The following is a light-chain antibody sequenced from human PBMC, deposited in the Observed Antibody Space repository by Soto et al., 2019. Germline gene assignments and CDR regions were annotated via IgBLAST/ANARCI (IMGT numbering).Light chain of an antibody. CDR2: AAS. CDR1: QSISSY. Sequence: DIQMTQSPSSLSASVGDRVTITCRASQSISSYLNWYQQKPGKAPKLLIYAASSLQSGVPPRFSGSGSGTDFSLTISSLQPGDFATYYCQHSYSTPYTFGQGTKLEIK. J-gene: IGKJ2*01. V-gene: IGKV1-39*01. CDR3: QHSYSTPYT.